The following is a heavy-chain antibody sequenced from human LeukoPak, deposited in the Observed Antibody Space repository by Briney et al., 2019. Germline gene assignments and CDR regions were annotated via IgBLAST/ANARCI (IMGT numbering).Heavy chain of an antibody. J-gene: IGHJ4*02. CDR2: IYPCDFNT. D-gene: IGHD2-2*01. Sequence: GESLKISCKGSGNNLSNDWIGWVRQMPGKGPELIVIIYPCDFNTSNSPSFQGQVTISVDKSISTAYLQWRSLKPSGTAMYYCARLGVVPGVARPGYFFDYWGQGTLVTVSS. CDR3: ARLGVVPGVARPGYFFDY. V-gene: IGHV5-51*01. CDR1: GNNLSNDW.